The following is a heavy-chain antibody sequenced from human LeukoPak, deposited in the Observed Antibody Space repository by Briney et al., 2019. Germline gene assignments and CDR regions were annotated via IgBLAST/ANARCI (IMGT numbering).Heavy chain of an antibody. CDR1: GYPFSSYW. Sequence: HGESLKISCKGSGYPFSSYWIGWVRQMPGKGLEWMGIIYPDDSDTRYSPSFQGQVTISADKSISTAYLQWSSLKASDTAMYYCARLAYCSNDVCYSNYYYSMDVWGKGTTVTVSS. CDR3: ARLAYCSNDVCYSNYYYSMDV. J-gene: IGHJ6*03. D-gene: IGHD2-8*01. CDR2: IYPDDSDT. V-gene: IGHV5-51*01.